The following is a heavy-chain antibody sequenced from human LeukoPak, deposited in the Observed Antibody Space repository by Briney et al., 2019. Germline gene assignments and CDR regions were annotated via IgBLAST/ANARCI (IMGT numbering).Heavy chain of an antibody. J-gene: IGHJ4*02. V-gene: IGHV3-23*01. Sequence: HPGGSLRLSCAASGLTISNNFMGWVRQAPGKGLEWASTISGSGDSTYYADSVKGRFTISRDNSKNTLHLQMNSLRAEDTAVYYCAKGGAGYCSSTSCLYYFNYWGQGTLVTVSS. CDR3: AKGGAGYCSSTSCLYYFNY. CDR2: ISGSGDST. CDR1: GLTISNNF. D-gene: IGHD2-2*01.